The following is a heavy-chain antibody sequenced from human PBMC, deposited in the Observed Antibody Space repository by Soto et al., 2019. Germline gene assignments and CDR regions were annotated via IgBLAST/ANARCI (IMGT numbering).Heavy chain of an antibody. J-gene: IGHJ4*02. V-gene: IGHV3-23*01. CDR3: AKDRGYSGHDVSIDY. CDR2: ISGSGGST. D-gene: IGHD5-12*01. CDR1: GFTFSSYA. Sequence: EVQLLESGGGLVQPGGSLRLSCAASGFTFSSYAMSWVRQAPGKGLEWVSAISGSGGSTYYADSVQGRFTISRDNSKNTLYLRMNSLRAEDTAVYYCAKDRGYSGHDVSIDYWVQGTLVTVSS.